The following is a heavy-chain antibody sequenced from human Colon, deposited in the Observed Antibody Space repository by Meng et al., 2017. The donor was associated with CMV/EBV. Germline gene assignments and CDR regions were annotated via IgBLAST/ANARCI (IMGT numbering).Heavy chain of an antibody. CDR3: ARASYSGSYHSLGF. V-gene: IGHV1-8*01. Sequence: ASGYTFKSHDINWVRQAPGQRLEWMGWMSPDSGDAGYAPKFQGRLTMTRDTATGTAYMELSTLTSEDTATYFCARASYSGSYHSLGFWGQGSLVTVSS. CDR1: GYTFKSHD. J-gene: IGHJ1*01. CDR2: MSPDSGDA. D-gene: IGHD1-26*01.